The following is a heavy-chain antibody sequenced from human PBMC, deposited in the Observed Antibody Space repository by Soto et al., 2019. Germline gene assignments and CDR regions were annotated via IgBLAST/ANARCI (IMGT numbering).Heavy chain of an antibody. CDR3: ARVDEPRVTVGWYERGDFDY. D-gene: IGHD6-19*01. V-gene: IGHV3-7*03. J-gene: IGHJ4*02. CDR2: INQEGTEK. CDR1: GFTFSRYW. Sequence: EVQLLESGGTLVAPGESLRLSCAASGFTFSRYWLTWVRQAPGKGLEWVANINQEGTEKNYEDSLKGRFTISRDNAKSSLSMQMNSLRVEDTAMYYCARVDEPRVTVGWYERGDFDYWGQGTQVIVSS.